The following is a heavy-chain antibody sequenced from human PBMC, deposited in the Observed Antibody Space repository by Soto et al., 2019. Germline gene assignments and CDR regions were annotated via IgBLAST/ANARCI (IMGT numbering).Heavy chain of an antibody. Sequence: QVQLQESGPGLVKPSQTLSLTCTVSGGSISSGDYYWSWIRQHPGKGLEWIGYIYYSGSTYYNPCLKSRVTISGDTSKNQFALKLSSVTAADPAVYYCARWWSGSRQGFDPWGQGTLVTVSS. CDR2: IYYSGST. J-gene: IGHJ5*02. D-gene: IGHD3-3*01. CDR3: ARWWSGSRQGFDP. V-gene: IGHV4-31*03. CDR1: GGSISSGDYY.